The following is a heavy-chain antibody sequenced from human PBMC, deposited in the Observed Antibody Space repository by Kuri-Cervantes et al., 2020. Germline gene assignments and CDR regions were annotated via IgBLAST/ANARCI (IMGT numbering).Heavy chain of an antibody. Sequence: ASVKVSCKASGYTFTSYPTHWVRQAPGQRLEWMGWINAGNGNTKYSQKFQGRVTITRDTSASTAYMELSSLRSEDTAVYYCARGDIVVVPAAMFLDYWGQGTLVTVSS. CDR2: INAGNGNT. CDR1: GYTFTSYP. J-gene: IGHJ4*02. V-gene: IGHV1-3*01. CDR3: ARGDIVVVPAAMFLDY. D-gene: IGHD2-2*01.